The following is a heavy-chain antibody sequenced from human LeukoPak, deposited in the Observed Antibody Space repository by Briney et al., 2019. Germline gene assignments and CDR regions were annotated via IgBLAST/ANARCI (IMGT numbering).Heavy chain of an antibody. D-gene: IGHD6-19*01. CDR3: AARPTSAAVAPSDF. V-gene: IGHV3-23*01. CDR2: ISGSGDGT. Sequence: GGSLRLSCAASGLTPSSCGMSWVRQAPGKGLEWVSAISGSGDGTYYADSVKGRFTISRDNSKSMLYLEMNSLRAEDTATYYCAARPTSAAVAPSDFWDQGTLVTVSS. J-gene: IGHJ4*02. CDR1: GLTPSSCG.